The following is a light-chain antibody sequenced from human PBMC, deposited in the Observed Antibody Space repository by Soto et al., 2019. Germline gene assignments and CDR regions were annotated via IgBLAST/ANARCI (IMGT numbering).Light chain of an antibody. CDR1: QSINSN. J-gene: IGKJ1*01. CDR2: GAS. Sequence: EIVMTQSPATLSVSPGERATLSCRASQSINSNLVWYQQKPGQAPRLLIYGASTRATGIPARFSGSGSGTEFTLPISSLQSEDFAVYYCQQYNNSLWTFGQGTKVEIK. V-gene: IGKV3-15*01. CDR3: QQYNNSLWT.